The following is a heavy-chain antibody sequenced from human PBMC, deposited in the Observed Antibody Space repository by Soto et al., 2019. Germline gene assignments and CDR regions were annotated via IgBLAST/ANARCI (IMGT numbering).Heavy chain of an antibody. CDR3: AKRYVPAARVADYYGMDG. Sequence: GGSLRLSCAASGFTFSSYGMHWVRQAPGKGLEWVAVISYDGSNKYYADSVKGRFTISRDNSKNTLYLQMNSLRAEDTAVYYCAKRYVPAARVADYYGMDGWGQGTTVTFSS. J-gene: IGHJ6*02. CDR2: ISYDGSNK. CDR1: GFTFSSYG. V-gene: IGHV3-30*18. D-gene: IGHD2-2*01.